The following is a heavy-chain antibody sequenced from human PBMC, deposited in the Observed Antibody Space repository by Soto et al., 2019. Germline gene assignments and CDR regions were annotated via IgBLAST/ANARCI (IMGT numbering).Heavy chain of an antibody. CDR1: GGTFSSYT. V-gene: IGHV1-69*02. CDR2: IIPILGIA. CDR3: ARGTVTTFDYYYGMDV. D-gene: IGHD4-17*01. J-gene: IGHJ6*02. Sequence: SVKVSCKASGGTFSSYTISWVRQAPGQGLEWMGRIIPILGIANYAQKFQGRVTITADESTSTAYMELSSLRSEDTAVYYCARGTVTTFDYYYGMDVWGQGTTVTVSS.